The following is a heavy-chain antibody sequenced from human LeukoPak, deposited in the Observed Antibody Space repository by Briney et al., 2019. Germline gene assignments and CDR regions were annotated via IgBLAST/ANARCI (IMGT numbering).Heavy chain of an antibody. CDR1: GFTFSSYA. CDR3: AREAHY. J-gene: IGHJ4*02. V-gene: IGHV3-30-3*01. CDR2: ISYDGSNK. Sequence: GGSVRLSCAASGFTFSSYAMHWVRQAPGKGLEWVAVISYDGSNKYYADSVKGRFTISRDNSKNTLYLQMNSLRAEDTAVYYCAREAHYWGQGTLVTVSS.